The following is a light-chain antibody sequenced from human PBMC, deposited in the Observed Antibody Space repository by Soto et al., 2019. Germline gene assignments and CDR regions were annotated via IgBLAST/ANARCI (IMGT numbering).Light chain of an antibody. J-gene: IGKJ1*01. Sequence: DIQMTQSPSTLSASVGDRVTITCRASQGISRWLARYQQKPGRAPKLLIYGASILESGVPSRFSGSGSGTEFTLTISSLQPSDFATYYCQQSNSKSWTFGQGTKVDIK. CDR3: QQSNSKSWT. V-gene: IGKV1-5*01. CDR1: QGISRW. CDR2: GAS.